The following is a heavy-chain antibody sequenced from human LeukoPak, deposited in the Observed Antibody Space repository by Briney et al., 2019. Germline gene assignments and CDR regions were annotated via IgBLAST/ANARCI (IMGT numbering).Heavy chain of an antibody. V-gene: IGHV1-69-2*01. J-gene: IGHJ3*02. D-gene: IGHD3-16*01. CDR2: VDPEDGET. Sequence: GASVKVSCKASGYTFTSYDINWVRQATGQGLEWMGLVDPEDGETIYAEKFQGRVTITADTSTDTAYMELSSLRSEDTAVYYCATSGGLRFAFDIWGQGTMVTVSS. CDR3: ATSGGLRFAFDI. CDR1: GYTFTSYD.